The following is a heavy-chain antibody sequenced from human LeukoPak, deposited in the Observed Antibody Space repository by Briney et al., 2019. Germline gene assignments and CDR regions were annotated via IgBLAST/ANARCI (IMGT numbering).Heavy chain of an antibody. CDR1: GLTFSSHW. D-gene: IGHD6-6*01. CDR2: ISWNSGSI. CDR3: AKDCRTSSSDYGMDV. J-gene: IGHJ6*02. Sequence: GGSLRLSCAASGLTFSSHWMHWVRQAPGKGLEWVSGISWNSGSIGYADSVKGRFTISRDNAKNSLYLQMNSLRAEDTALYYCAKDCRTSSSDYGMDVWGQGTTVTVSS. V-gene: IGHV3-9*01.